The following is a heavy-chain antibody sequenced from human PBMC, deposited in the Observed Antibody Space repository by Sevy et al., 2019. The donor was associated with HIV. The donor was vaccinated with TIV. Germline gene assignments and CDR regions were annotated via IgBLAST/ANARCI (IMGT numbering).Heavy chain of an antibody. V-gene: IGHV3-33*01. D-gene: IGHD1-26*01. CDR3: ARTGNSGSYLSGYFDY. CDR2: IWYDGSNK. CDR1: GFTFSSYG. Sequence: GGSLRLSCAASGFTFSSYGMHWVRQAPGKGLEWVAVIWYDGSNKYYAHSVKGRFTISRDNSKNTLYLQMNSLRAEDTAVYYCARTGNSGSYLSGYFDYWGQGTLVTVSS. J-gene: IGHJ4*02.